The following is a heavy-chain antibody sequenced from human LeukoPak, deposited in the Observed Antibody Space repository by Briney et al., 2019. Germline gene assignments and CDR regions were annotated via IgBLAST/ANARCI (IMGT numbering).Heavy chain of an antibody. J-gene: IGHJ6*02. V-gene: IGHV1-69*04. CDR3: ARDWVLRDYGNYYYYYGMDV. Sequence: GSSVKVSCKASGGTFSSYAISWVRQAPGQGLEWMGRIVPIPGIANYAQKFQGRVTITADKSTSTAYMELSSLRSEDTAVYYCARDWVLRDYGNYYYYYGMDVWGQGTTVTVS. CDR1: GGTFSSYA. D-gene: IGHD4-17*01. CDR2: IVPIPGIA.